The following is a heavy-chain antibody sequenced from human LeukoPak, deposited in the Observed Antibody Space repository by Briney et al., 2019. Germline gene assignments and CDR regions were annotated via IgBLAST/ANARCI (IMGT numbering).Heavy chain of an antibody. J-gene: IGHJ3*02. V-gene: IGHV4-59*01. D-gene: IGHD3-9*01. CDR3: AREKAQYDILTGYYYAFDI. CDR1: GGSISSYY. CDR2: IYYSGST. Sequence: SETLSLTCTVSGGSISSYYWSWIRQPPGKGLEWIGYIYYSGSTNYNPSLKSRVTISVDTSKNQFSLKLSSVTAADTAVYYCAREKAQYDILTGYYYAFDIWGQGTMVTVSS.